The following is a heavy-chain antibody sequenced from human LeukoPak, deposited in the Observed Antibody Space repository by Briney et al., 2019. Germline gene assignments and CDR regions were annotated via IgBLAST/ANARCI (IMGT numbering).Heavy chain of an antibody. CDR2: THKSGTT. CDR1: GGSITYGSYY. CDR3: ARASRNYLER. D-gene: IGHD1-7*01. V-gene: IGHV4-61*02. Sequence: SETLSLTCTVSGGSITYGSYYWSWIRQAAGKGLEWIGRTHKSGTTHYNPSLRSRVILSLDMSKNQFSLQLSSVTAADTAVYYCARASRNYLERWGQGSLVTVSS. J-gene: IGHJ4*02.